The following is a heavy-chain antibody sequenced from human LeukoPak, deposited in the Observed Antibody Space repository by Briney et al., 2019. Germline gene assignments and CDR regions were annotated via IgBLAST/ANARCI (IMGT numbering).Heavy chain of an antibody. CDR2: INPRGST. Sequence: SETLSLTCGVYGGSFSGYYWSWIRQPPGKGLEWIGEINPRGSTNYNPSLKSRVTLSADTSKNQFSLTLNSVTAADTAVYYCARRRLGYYFDYWGQGTLVTVS. V-gene: IGHV4-34*01. CDR3: ARRRLGYYFDY. J-gene: IGHJ4*02. CDR1: GGSFSGYY. D-gene: IGHD5-24*01.